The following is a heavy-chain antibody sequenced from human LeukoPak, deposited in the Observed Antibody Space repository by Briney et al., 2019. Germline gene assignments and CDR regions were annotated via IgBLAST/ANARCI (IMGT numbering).Heavy chain of an antibody. V-gene: IGHV1-2*02. Sequence: ASVKVSFKASGYTFTGYYIHWVRQAPGQGLEWVGWINPNSGGTNYAQKFQGRVTLTRDTSISTAYMALSRLRSDDTAMYYCARYSYDSTGYYYGSYYFDYWGQGTLVTVSS. CDR1: GYTFTGYY. D-gene: IGHD3-22*01. CDR2: INPNSGGT. J-gene: IGHJ4*02. CDR3: ARYSYDSTGYYYGSYYFDY.